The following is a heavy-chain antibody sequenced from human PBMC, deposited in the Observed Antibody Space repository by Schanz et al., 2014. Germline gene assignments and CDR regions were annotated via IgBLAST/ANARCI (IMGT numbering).Heavy chain of an antibody. J-gene: IGHJ4*01. CDR2: FIVDSGNT. CDR1: GFTFSTYA. D-gene: IGHD6-13*01. CDR3: AREQIMAAAGLVDY. Sequence: EVQLLDSGGGLVQPGGSLRLSCAASGFTFSTYAMSWVRQAPGKGLEWVSGFIVDSGNTYYAGSVKGRFSISRDYSKNTLCLQMSSLRAEDTAVYYCAREQIMAAAGLVDYWGHGTLVTVSS. V-gene: IGHV3-23*01.